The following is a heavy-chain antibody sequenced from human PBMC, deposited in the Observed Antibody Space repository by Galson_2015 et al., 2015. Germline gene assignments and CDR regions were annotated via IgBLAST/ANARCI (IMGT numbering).Heavy chain of an antibody. D-gene: IGHD3-16*02. CDR1: GFTFSSYS. J-gene: IGHJ4*02. CDR3: AKFGGVIV. Sequence: SLRLSCAASGFTFSSYSMNWVRQAPGKGLEWVSSISSSSSYIYYADSVKGRFTISRDNAKNSLYLQMNSLGAEDTAVYYCAKFGGVIVWGQGTLVTVSS. CDR2: ISSSSSYI. V-gene: IGHV3-21*01.